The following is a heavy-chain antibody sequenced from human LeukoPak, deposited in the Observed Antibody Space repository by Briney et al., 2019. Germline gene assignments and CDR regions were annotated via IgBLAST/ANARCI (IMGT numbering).Heavy chain of an antibody. Sequence: GGSLRLSCVASGFPFSSYWMTWVRQAPGKGLEWVANIKQDGSKKSYVDSVKGRFTISRDNAKNSLYLQMNSLRAEDTAIYHCMRVGYIDEGIDYWGQGTLVTVSS. CDR3: MRVGYIDEGIDY. J-gene: IGHJ4*02. V-gene: IGHV3-7*04. CDR2: IKQDGSKK. CDR1: GFPFSSYW. D-gene: IGHD5-24*01.